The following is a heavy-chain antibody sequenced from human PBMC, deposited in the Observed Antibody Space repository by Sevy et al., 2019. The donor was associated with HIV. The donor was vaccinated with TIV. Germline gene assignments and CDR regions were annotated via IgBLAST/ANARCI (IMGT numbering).Heavy chain of an antibody. V-gene: IGHV3-23*01. CDR1: GFTFRNFG. Sequence: GGSLRLSCAASGFTFRNFGMSWVRQAPGKGLEWVSSISSCGGNTYYPDSMKGRFTISRDNSKKTLYLQINSLRVEDTAVYYCAKQPTSVPYYDLDVWGQGTTVTVSS. CDR2: ISSCGGNT. CDR3: AKQPTSVPYYDLDV. J-gene: IGHJ6*02.